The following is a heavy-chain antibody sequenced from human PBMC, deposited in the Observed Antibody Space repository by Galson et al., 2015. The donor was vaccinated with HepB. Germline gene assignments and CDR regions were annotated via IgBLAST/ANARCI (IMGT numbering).Heavy chain of an antibody. D-gene: IGHD4/OR15-4a*01. Sequence: SLRLSCAASGFAFSGYAMHWVRQPPGKGLEWVAIIWYDGTNKYYADSVKGRFTITRDNSKNTLYLQMNSLRAEDTAVYYCARGLTTCYFDYWGQGTLGTVPS. J-gene: IGHJ4*02. V-gene: IGHV3-33*01. CDR2: IWYDGTNK. CDR3: ARGLTTCYFDY. CDR1: GFAFSGYA.